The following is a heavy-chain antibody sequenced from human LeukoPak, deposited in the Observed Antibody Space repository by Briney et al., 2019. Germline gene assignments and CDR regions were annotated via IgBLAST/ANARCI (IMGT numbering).Heavy chain of an antibody. V-gene: IGHV4-39*01. D-gene: IGHD6-6*01. CDR3: ASPYSSSYCFDY. Sequence: PSETLSLTCTVSGGSISSSSYYWGWIRQPPGKGLEWIGSIYYSGSTYYNPSLKSRVTISVDTSKNQLSLKLSSVTAADTAVYYCASPYSSSYCFDYWGQGTLVTVSS. CDR2: IYYSGST. CDR1: GGSISSSSYY. J-gene: IGHJ4*02.